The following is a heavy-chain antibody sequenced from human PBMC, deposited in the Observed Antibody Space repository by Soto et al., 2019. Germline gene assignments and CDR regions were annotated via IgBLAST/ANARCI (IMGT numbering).Heavy chain of an antibody. Sequence: LXLSCATSGFSVSNYVMNWVRQAPGKGLEWVSGITKTGRSTFIADSVRGRFTISRDNLKNIMYLQMNSLRVDDTALYYCTKDGDAYDFAFDKWGQGTMVTVSS. J-gene: IGHJ3*02. V-gene: IGHV3-23*01. D-gene: IGHD3-3*01. CDR3: TKDGDAYDFAFDK. CDR2: ITKTGRST. CDR1: GFSVSNYV.